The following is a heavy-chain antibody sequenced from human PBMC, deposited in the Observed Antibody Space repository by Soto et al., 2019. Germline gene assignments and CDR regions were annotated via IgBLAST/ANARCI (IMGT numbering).Heavy chain of an antibody. CDR3: AKDLSDSLLVY. V-gene: IGHV3-30*18. CDR1: GFTFSSYG. CDR2: ISYDGSNK. D-gene: IGHD3-22*01. Sequence: PGGSLRLSCAASGFTFSSYGMHWVRQAPGKGLEWVAVISYDGSNKYYADSVKGRFTISRDNSKNTLYLQMNSLRAEDTAVYYCAKDLSDSLLVYWGQGTLVTVSS. J-gene: IGHJ4*02.